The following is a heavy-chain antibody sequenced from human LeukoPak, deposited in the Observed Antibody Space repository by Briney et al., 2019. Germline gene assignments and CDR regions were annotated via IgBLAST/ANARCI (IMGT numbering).Heavy chain of an antibody. J-gene: IGHJ4*02. CDR1: GGSINNYY. CDR2: IYYRGST. CDR3: ARGGDYGDLRYFDY. D-gene: IGHD4-17*01. Sequence: SETLSLTCTVSGGSINNYYWRWIRQPPGKGLEWIGYIYYRGSTNYNPSLKSRVTFSVDTSKNQFSLKLSSVTAADTAVYYCARGGDYGDLRYFDYWGQGTLVTVSS. V-gene: IGHV4-59*01.